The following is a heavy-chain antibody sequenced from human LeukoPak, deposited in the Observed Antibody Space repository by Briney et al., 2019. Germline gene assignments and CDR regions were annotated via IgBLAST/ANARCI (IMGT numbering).Heavy chain of an antibody. J-gene: IGHJ3*02. V-gene: IGHV3-21*06. CDR1: GSTFSSYS. D-gene: IGHD1-20*01. CDR3: AKTREYNWNDGAAFDI. Sequence: GGSLRLSCAASGSTFSSYSMNWVRQAPGKGLEWVSSISSSRSYIYYADSVKGRFTISRDNAKNSVYLQMNSLRAEDTAVYYCAKTREYNWNDGAAFDIWGQGTLVTVSS. CDR2: ISSSRSYI.